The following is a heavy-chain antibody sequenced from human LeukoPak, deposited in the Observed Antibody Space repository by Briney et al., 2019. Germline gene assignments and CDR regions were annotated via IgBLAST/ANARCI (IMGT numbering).Heavy chain of an antibody. CDR2: IFPSGGEI. D-gene: IGHD2-8*02. CDR3: ATYGQVLLPFES. CDR1: GFTFSTFA. J-gene: IGHJ4*02. Sequence: PGGSLRLSCAASGFTFSTFAMIWVRQPPGKGLEWVSSIFPSGGEIHYADSVRGRFTISRDNSKSTLSLQMNSLRAEDTAIYYCATYGQVLLPFESWGQGTLDTVSS. V-gene: IGHV3-23*01.